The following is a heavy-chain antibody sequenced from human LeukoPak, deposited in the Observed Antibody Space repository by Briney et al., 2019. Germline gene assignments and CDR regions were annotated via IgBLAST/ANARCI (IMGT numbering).Heavy chain of an antibody. Sequence: SETLSLTCTVSGGSISSYYWSWIRQPPGKGLEWVGYIYYSGSSNYNPSLKSRVTISVDTSKNQFSLKLSSVTAADTAVYYCAREGWYYYDSSGENAFDIWGQGTMVTVSS. CDR2: IYYSGSS. J-gene: IGHJ3*02. V-gene: IGHV4-59*01. CDR3: AREGWYYYDSSGENAFDI. D-gene: IGHD3-22*01. CDR1: GGSISSYY.